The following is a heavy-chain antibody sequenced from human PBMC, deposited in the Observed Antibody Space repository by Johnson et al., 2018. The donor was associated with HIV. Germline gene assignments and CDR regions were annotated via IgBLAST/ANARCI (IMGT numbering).Heavy chain of an antibody. J-gene: IGHJ3*02. CDR2: ISGSGGST. Sequence: EVQLVESGGGVVQPGGSLRLSCVASGFTFNSYAMSWVRQAPGKGLEWVSAISGSGGSTYYADSVKGRFTISRDNSKNTLYLQMNSLRAEDTTVYYCAGEGSCYSCGAFDIWGQGTMVTVSS. V-gene: IGHV3-23*04. CDR1: GFTFNSYA. D-gene: IGHD2-15*01. CDR3: AGEGSCYSCGAFDI.